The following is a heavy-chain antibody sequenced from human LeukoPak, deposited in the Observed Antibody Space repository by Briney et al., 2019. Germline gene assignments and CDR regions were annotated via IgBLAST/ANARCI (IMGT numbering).Heavy chain of an antibody. CDR2: IKSKTDGGTT. J-gene: IGHJ4*02. Sequence: PGGSLRLSCAASGFTFSNAWMSWVRQAPGKGLEWVGRIKSKTDGGTTDYAAPVKGRFTISRDDSKNTLYLQMNSLKTEDTAVYYCTTVCGGDCYSLLDGEDTIGADYWGQGTLVTVSS. D-gene: IGHD2-21*02. CDR3: TTVCGGDCYSLLDGEDTIGADY. CDR1: GFTFSNAW. V-gene: IGHV3-15*01.